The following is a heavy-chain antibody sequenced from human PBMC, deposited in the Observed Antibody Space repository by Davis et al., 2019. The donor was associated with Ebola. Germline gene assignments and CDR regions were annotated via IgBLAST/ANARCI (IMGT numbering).Heavy chain of an antibody. CDR1: GFTFSSYS. CDR2: ISSSSSTI. D-gene: IGHD2-2*01. V-gene: IGHV3-48*02. Sequence: PGGSLRLSCAASGFTFSSYSMNWVRQAPGKGLEWVSYISSSSSTIYYADSVKGRFTISRDNAKNSLYLQMNSLRDEDTAVYYCARNGLFSVVPAAIYGMDVWGQGTTVTVSS. CDR3: ARNGLFSVVPAAIYGMDV. J-gene: IGHJ6*02.